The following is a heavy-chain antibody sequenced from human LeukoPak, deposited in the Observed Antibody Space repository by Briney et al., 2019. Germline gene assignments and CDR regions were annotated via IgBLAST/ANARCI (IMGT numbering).Heavy chain of an antibody. CDR1: GGSISSGDYY. Sequence: SQTLSLTCTVSGGSISSGDYYWSWIRQPPGKGLEWIGYIYYSGSTYYNPSLKSRVTISVDTSKNQFSLKLSSVTAADTAVYYCARTYDFWSGYYHPLDYWGQGTLVTVSS. J-gene: IGHJ4*02. CDR3: ARTYDFWSGYYHPLDY. CDR2: IYYSGST. D-gene: IGHD3-3*01. V-gene: IGHV4-30-4*01.